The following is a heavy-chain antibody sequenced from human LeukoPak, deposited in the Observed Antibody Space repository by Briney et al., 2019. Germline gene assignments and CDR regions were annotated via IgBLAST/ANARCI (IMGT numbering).Heavy chain of an antibody. J-gene: IGHJ6*03. CDR3: ARATNDFWSGTYYYYYYMDV. Sequence: SETLSLTCTVSGGSISSGGYYWSWIRQHPGKGQEWIGYIYYSGSTYYNPSLKSRVTISVDTSKNQFSLKLSSVTAADTAVYYCARATNDFWSGTYYYYYYMDVWGKGTTVTVSS. CDR2: IYYSGST. CDR1: GGSISSGGYY. V-gene: IGHV4-31*03. D-gene: IGHD3-3*01.